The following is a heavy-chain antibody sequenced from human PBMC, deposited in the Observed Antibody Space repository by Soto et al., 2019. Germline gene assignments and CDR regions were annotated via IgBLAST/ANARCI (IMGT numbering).Heavy chain of an antibody. CDR1: GFTFDDYA. CDR3: ASFSSPYMDV. J-gene: IGHJ6*03. D-gene: IGHD3-3*01. Sequence: GGSLRLSCAASGFTFDDYAMHWVRQAPGKGLEWVSGISWNSGSIGYADSVKGRFTISRDNAKNSLYLQMNSLRAEDTALYYCASFSSPYMDVSGKGTTVTVSS. CDR2: ISWNSGSI. V-gene: IGHV3-9*01.